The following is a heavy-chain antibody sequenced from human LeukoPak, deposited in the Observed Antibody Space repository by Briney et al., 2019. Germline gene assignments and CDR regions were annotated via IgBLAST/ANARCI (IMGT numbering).Heavy chain of an antibody. J-gene: IGHJ4*02. D-gene: IGHD3-22*01. V-gene: IGHV4-59*01. Sequence: SETLSLTCTVSDGSISNYYWSWIRQPPGKALEWIGHIYYSGSTNYNPSLKSRVTISVDTSKNQFSLKLSSVTAADAAVYYCARDFYYNDTGYIDYWGQGTLVTVSS. CDR3: ARDFYYNDTGYIDY. CDR2: IYYSGST. CDR1: DGSISNYY.